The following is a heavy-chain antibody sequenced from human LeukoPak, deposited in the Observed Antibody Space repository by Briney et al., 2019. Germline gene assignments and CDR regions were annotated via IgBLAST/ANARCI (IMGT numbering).Heavy chain of an antibody. V-gene: IGHV3-23*01. CDR3: AKDHRVVPAAKLY. CDR1: GFTFSSYA. J-gene: IGHJ4*02. CDR2: ISSSGGRT. Sequence: GGALRLSCAASGFTFSSYAMSWLRQAPGKRLEWVAAISSSGGRTYYAVCVEGRFTLSRDNSKNTLYLRMNRLSAEDTAVYYCAKDHRVVPAAKLYWGQGTLVTVSS. D-gene: IGHD2-2*01.